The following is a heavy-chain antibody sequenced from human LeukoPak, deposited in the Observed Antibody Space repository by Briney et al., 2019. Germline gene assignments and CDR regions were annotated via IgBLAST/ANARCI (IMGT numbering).Heavy chain of an antibody. Sequence: GGSLRLSCAVSKFIFTTYTMTWVRQAPGKGLEWVSSVSRGGASTYYADSVKGRFTISRDSSNNTVYLQTRSLRAEDTAVYYCAKDSYGLDVWGQGTTVSVSS. CDR3: AKDSYGLDV. J-gene: IGHJ6*02. CDR2: VSRGGAST. CDR1: KFIFTTYT. V-gene: IGHV3-23*01.